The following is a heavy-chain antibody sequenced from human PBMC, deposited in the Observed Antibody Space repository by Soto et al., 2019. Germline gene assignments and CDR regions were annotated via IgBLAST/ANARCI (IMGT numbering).Heavy chain of an antibody. CDR2: TYYSGST. Sequence: PSETHSHTSTVSGGSIVSSSCYWGWIRKPPGKGLEWIGSTYYSGSTYYNPSLKSRVTISVDTSKNQFSLKLSSVTAADTAVYYCARDNDSTPPSIVVVPAAAFDIWGQGTMVTVSS. D-gene: IGHD2-2*01. CDR1: GGSIVSSSCY. V-gene: IGHV4-39*01. J-gene: IGHJ3*02. CDR3: ARDNDSTPPSIVVVPAAAFDI.